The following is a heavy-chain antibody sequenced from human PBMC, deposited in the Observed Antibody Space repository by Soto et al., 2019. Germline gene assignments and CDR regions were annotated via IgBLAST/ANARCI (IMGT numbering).Heavy chain of an antibody. CDR2: ISGSGGST. D-gene: IGHD5-12*01. V-gene: IGHV3-23*01. J-gene: IGHJ4*02. Sequence: EVQLLESGGGLVQPGGSLRLSCAASGFTFSSYAMSWVRQAPGKGLEWVSAISGSGGSTYYADSVKGRFTISRDNSKHTLYMPMNSLRAEDTAVYYCAKGSYSGYDSEYYFDYWGQGTLVTVSS. CDR1: GFTFSSYA. CDR3: AKGSYSGYDSEYYFDY.